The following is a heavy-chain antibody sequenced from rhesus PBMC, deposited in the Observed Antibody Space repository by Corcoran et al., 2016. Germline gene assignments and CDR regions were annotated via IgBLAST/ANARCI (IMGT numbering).Heavy chain of an antibody. D-gene: IGHD6-37*01. CDR1: GGAISSSY. J-gene: IGHJ4*01. CDR3: ARYSGGFDY. Sequence: QLQLQESGPGLVKPSEPLSFTFAVSGGAISSSYWRWIRPAPGKGLEWIGSIYGSGSSTNNNPSLRRRVTLSVDKSKNQLTLKLSSVTTADTAVYYCARYSGGFDYWGQGVLVTVSS. CDR2: IYGSGSST. V-gene: IGHV4-169*01.